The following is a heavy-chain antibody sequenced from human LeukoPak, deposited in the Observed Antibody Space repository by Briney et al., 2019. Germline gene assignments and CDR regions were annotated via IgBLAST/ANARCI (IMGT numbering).Heavy chain of an antibody. V-gene: IGHV3-30*04. CDR3: ARGHIAVAAHDDAFDI. D-gene: IGHD6-19*01. CDR1: GFTFSNYA. CDR2: ISYDGSNK. J-gene: IGHJ3*02. Sequence: GGSLRLSCAASGFTFSNYALHWVRQAPGKGLEWVAVISYDGSNKFYADSVRGRFTISRDNSKNTLFLQMNSLRAEDTAVYYCARGHIAVAAHDDAFDIWGQGTMVTVSS.